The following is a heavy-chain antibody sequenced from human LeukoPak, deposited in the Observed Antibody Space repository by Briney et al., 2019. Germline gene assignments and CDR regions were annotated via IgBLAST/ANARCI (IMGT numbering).Heavy chain of an antibody. J-gene: IGHJ6*02. D-gene: IGHD2-2*01. CDR3: AMISSTSFYYYGMDV. CDR2: ISGSGGST. CDR1: GFTFNSYA. Sequence: GGSLRLSCAASGFTFNSYAMSWVRQAPGKGLEWVSAISGSGGSTYYADSVKGRFTISRDNSKNTLYLQMNSLRAEDTAVYYCAMISSTSFYYYGMDVWGQGTTVTVSS. V-gene: IGHV3-23*01.